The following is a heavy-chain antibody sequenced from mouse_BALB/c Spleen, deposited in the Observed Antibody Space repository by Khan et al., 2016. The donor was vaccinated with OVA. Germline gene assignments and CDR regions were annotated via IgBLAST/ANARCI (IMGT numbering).Heavy chain of an antibody. CDR1: GYTFTNYW. J-gene: IGHJ2*01. V-gene: IGHV1-63*02. D-gene: IGHD3-1*01. CDR2: IYPGGGYT. CDR3: ARRGAARGTWDYFDY. Sequence: QVQLKQSGAELVRPGTSVKMSCKAAGYTFTNYWIGWVKQRPGHGLEWIGVIYPGGGYTNYNEKFKGKATLTADTSSSTAYMQVSSLTSEDSAIYYCARRGAARGTWDYFDYWGQGTMLTVSA.